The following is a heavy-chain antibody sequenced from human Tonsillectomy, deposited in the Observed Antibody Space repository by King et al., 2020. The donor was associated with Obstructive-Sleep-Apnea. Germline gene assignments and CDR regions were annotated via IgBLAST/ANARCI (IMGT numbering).Heavy chain of an antibody. V-gene: IGHV3-7*01. J-gene: IGHJ4*02. CDR3: ARSIALGY. CDR2: INQEGSEK. D-gene: IGHD6-6*01. Sequence: QLVQSGGTLVQPGGSLRLSCVASGFSYSEYWMSWVRQAPGEWLEWVASINQEGSEKHYVDSVKGRFTISRDNAKNSVYLQMNSLRAEDTAVYYCARSIALGYWGQGTLVTVSS. CDR1: GFSYSEYW.